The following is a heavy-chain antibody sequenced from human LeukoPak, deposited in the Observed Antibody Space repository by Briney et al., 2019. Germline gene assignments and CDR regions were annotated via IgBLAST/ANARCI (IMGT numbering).Heavy chain of an antibody. CDR2: IYDSGTT. J-gene: IGHJ4*01. D-gene: IGHD2-15*01. V-gene: IGHV4-4*07. CDR1: GDSINRYL. CDR3: ARQSDSGGYFEY. Sequence: KPSETLSLTCTVSGDSINRYLWTWIRQPAGRGLEWIGRIYDSGTTNYRPSLKSRVSMSVETPKNQFSLRLSSVTAADTAVYYCARQSDSGGYFEYWGQGIRVAVSP.